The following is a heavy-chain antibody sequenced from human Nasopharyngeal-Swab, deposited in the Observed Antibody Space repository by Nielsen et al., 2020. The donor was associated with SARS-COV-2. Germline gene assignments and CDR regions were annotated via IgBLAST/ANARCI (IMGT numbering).Heavy chain of an antibody. CDR2: VGSSNGHI. CDR1: GFTFTTYG. J-gene: IGHJ4*02. D-gene: IGHD3-10*01. CDR3: ARGRGVVLDH. V-gene: IGHV3-21*01. Sequence: GESLKISCAASGFTFTTYGMNWVRQAPGKGLEWVSYVGSSNGHIYYADSVKGRFTISRDNAKNSLYLQMNSLRADDTAVYYCARGRGVVLDHWGQGTLVTVSS.